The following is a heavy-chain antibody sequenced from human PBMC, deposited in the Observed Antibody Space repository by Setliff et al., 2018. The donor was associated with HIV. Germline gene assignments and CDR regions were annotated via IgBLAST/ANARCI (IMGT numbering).Heavy chain of an antibody. V-gene: IGHV4-59*11. D-gene: IGHD1-26*01. CDR3: ARSTVGAGASFP. Sequence: PSETLSLTCTVSGDSINTHYWSWIRQPPGKGLEWIGCISHSGNTNFNPSLNSRVTISLDTSKNQFSLMLTSLTAADTAIYYCARSTVGAGASFPRGRGILVTVSS. CDR2: ISHSGNT. J-gene: IGHJ5*02. CDR1: GDSINTHY.